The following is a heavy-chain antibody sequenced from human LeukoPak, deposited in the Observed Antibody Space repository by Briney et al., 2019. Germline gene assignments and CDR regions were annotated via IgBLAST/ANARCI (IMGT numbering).Heavy chain of an antibody. J-gene: IGHJ6*02. CDR1: GYTFTSYG. CDR2: ISAYNGNT. V-gene: IGHV1-18*01. Sequence: ASVKVSCKASGYTFTSYGISWVRQAPGQGLEWMGWISAYNGNTNYAQKLQGRVTMTTDTSTSTAYMELRSLRSDDTAVYYCARDRLEDIAVAGSLYYYYGMDVWGQGTTVTVSS. D-gene: IGHD6-19*01. CDR3: ARDRLEDIAVAGSLYYYYGMDV.